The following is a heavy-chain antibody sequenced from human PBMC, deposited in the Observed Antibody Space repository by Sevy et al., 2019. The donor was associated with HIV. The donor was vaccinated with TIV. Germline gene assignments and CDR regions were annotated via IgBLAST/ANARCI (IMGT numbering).Heavy chain of an antibody. Sequence: SETLSLTCAVSGGSISSNNWWNGVRQTPGKGLEWIGEICNSGSTNRNPSLKSRVTISVDKSKNQFSLKLNSVTAADTAVYYCARGVGGYCSSTSCHVDYWGQGTLVTVSS. CDR2: ICNSGST. CDR3: ARGVGGYCSSTSCHVDY. D-gene: IGHD2-2*03. CDR1: GGSISSNNW. V-gene: IGHV4-4*02. J-gene: IGHJ4*02.